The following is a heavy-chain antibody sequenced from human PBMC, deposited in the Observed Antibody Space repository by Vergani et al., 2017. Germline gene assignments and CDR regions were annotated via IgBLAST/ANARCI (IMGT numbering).Heavy chain of an antibody. CDR3: ARGGGSHSGSPLDAFDI. Sequence: EVQLVESGGGLIQPGGSLRLSCAASGFTVSSNYMSWVRQAPGKGLEWVSVIYSGGSTYYADSVKGRFTISRDNSKNTLYLQMNSLRAEDTAVHYCARGGGSHSGSPLDAFDIWGQGTMVTVSS. CDR2: IYSGGST. D-gene: IGHD1-26*01. CDR1: GFTVSSNY. V-gene: IGHV3-53*01. J-gene: IGHJ3*02.